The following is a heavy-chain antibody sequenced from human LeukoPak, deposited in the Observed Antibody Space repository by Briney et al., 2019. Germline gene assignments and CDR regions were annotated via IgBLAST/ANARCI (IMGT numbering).Heavy chain of an antibody. CDR3: AREDVVLVDAVRYYYYGMDV. Sequence: ASVKVSCKASGYNFISYYMRWVRQAPGQGLEWMGIINPSGGSTSYAQKFQGRVTMTRGTSTSTVYMELSSLKSEDTAVYYCAREDVVLVDAVRYYYYGMDVWGQGTTVTVSS. CDR1: GYNFISYY. V-gene: IGHV1-46*01. CDR2: INPSGGST. J-gene: IGHJ6*02. D-gene: IGHD2-8*01.